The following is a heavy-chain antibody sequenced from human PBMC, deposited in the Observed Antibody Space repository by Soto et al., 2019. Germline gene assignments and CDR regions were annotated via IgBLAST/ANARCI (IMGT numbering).Heavy chain of an antibody. Sequence: QLQLVQSGAQVTKPGASVKVSCRISGPTFITYFIHWVRQAPGQGLEWMGWIDPKSGGTTYEQKFLGRVTMTGDTSINTAYMDLNRLTSDDTAMYYCARVSVDVPEWGQGTLITVSS. J-gene: IGHJ4*02. CDR1: GPTFITYF. CDR2: IDPKSGGT. D-gene: IGHD5-12*01. CDR3: ARVSVDVPE. V-gene: IGHV1-2*02.